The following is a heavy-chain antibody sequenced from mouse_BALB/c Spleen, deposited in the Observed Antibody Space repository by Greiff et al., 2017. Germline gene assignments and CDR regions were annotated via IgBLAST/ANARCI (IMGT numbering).Heavy chain of an antibody. V-gene: IGHV1-55*01. D-gene: IGHD6-1*01. CDR1: GYNFTSYW. CDR2: IYPGSGST. Sequence: QVQLQQPGAELVKPGTSVKLSCKASGYNFTSYWINWVKLRPGQGLEWIGDIYPGSGSTNYNEKFKGKATLTTDKSSSTAYMQLSRLTSEDSAVYFCARGGPREAMDYWGQGTSVTVSS. J-gene: IGHJ4*01. CDR3: ARGGPREAMDY.